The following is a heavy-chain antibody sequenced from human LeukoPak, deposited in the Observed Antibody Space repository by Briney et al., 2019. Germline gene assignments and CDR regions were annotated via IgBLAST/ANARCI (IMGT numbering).Heavy chain of an antibody. CDR3: ARATVVKSYDY. J-gene: IGHJ4*02. V-gene: IGHV4-59*01. D-gene: IGHD4-23*01. CDR1: GGSFSGYY. Sequence: SETLSLTCAVYGGSFSGYYWSWIRQPPGKGLEWIGYIYYSGSTNYNPSLKSRVTISVDTSKNQFSLKLSSVTAADTAVYYCARATVVKSYDYWGQGTLVTVSS. CDR2: IYYSGST.